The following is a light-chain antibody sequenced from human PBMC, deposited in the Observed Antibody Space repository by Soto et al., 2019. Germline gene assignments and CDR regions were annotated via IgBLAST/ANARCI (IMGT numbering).Light chain of an antibody. CDR3: CSYAGNTTWV. CDR2: EVT. V-gene: IGLV2-23*02. Sequence: QSVLTQPASVSGSPGQSITISCTGTSSDVGSHNFVSWYQQRPGKAPKLMIFEVTKRPSGVSSRFSASKSGNTASLTISGVQAEDEADYYCCSYAGNTTWVFGGGTKVTV. J-gene: IGLJ2*01. CDR1: SSDVGSHNF.